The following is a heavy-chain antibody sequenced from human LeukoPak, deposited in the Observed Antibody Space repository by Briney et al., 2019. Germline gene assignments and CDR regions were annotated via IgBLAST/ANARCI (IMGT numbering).Heavy chain of an antibody. Sequence: GGSLTLSCAGSGFTFSSYAVSWVRQAPGQGLEWVSVISDSGDYTSYADSVRGRFTISRDNSRNTLYLQMISLRPEDTAVYYCSKFGTTWFPTFWGPGTPVIVSA. CDR2: ISDSGDYT. CDR3: SKFGTTWFPTF. V-gene: IGHV3-23*01. D-gene: IGHD1-7*01. J-gene: IGHJ4*02. CDR1: GFTFSSYA.